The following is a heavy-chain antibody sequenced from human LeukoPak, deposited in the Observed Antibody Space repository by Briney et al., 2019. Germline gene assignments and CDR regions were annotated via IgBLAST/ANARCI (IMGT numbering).Heavy chain of an antibody. CDR3: ARTDCSGGSCPFDY. D-gene: IGHD2-15*01. CDR1: GGSISSSSYY. J-gene: IGHJ4*02. CDR2: IYYSGST. Sequence: SETLSLTCTVSGGSISSSSYYWGWIRQPPGKGLEWIGSIYYSGSTYYNPSLKSRVTISVDTSKNQFSLELSSVTAADTAVYYCARTDCSGGSCPFDYWGQGTLVTVSS. V-gene: IGHV4-39*01.